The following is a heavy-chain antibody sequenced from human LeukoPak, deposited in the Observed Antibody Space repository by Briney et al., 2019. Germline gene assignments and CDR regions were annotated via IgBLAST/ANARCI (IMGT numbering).Heavy chain of an antibody. J-gene: IGHJ5*02. CDR2: MNPNSGNT. CDR1: GYTFTSYD. CDR3: ARDRGGGVWFDP. V-gene: IGHV1-8*03. Sequence: ASVKVSCKASGYTFTSYDINWVRQATGQGLEWMGWMNPNSGNTGYAQKFHGRVTITRNTSISTAYMELSSLRSEDTAVYYCARDRGGGVWFDPWGQGTLVTVSS. D-gene: IGHD2-15*01.